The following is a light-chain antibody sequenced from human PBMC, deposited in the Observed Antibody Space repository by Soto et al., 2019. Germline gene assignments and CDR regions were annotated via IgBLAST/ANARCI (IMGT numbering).Light chain of an antibody. CDR2: EGS. CDR1: SSDVGSYNL. V-gene: IGLV2-23*03. Sequence: QSALTQPASVSGSPGQSITISCTGTSSDVGSYNLVSWYQQPPGKAPKLMIYEGSKRPSGVSNRFSGSKSGNTAFLTISGLQAEDEADYYCCSYAGSSTFVFGGGTKLTVL. J-gene: IGLJ2*01. CDR3: CSYAGSSTFV.